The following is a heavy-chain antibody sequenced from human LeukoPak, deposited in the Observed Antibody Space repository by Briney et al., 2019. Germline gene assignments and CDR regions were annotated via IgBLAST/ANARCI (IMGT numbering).Heavy chain of an antibody. Sequence: SETLSLTCTVSGGSISSYYWSWIRQPPGMGLEWIGCIYYSGSTNYNPSLKSQVTISVDTSKNQFSLKLSSVTAADTAVYYCARPRYLAAAPFDYWGQGTLVTVSS. V-gene: IGHV4-59*12. D-gene: IGHD6-13*01. CDR2: IYYSGST. J-gene: IGHJ4*02. CDR3: ARPRYLAAAPFDY. CDR1: GGSISSYY.